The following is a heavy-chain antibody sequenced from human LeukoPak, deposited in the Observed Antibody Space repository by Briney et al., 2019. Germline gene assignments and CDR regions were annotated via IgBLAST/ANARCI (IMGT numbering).Heavy chain of an antibody. Sequence: SETLSLTCTVSGGSISSYYWSWIRQPPGKGLEWIGYIYYSGSTNYNPSLKSRVTISVDTSKNQSSLKLSSVTAADTAVYYCARSLKSIAARLGYYYMDVWGKGTTVTVSS. D-gene: IGHD6-6*01. CDR1: GGSISSYY. CDR3: ARSLKSIAARLGYYYMDV. V-gene: IGHV4-59*01. J-gene: IGHJ6*03. CDR2: IYYSGST.